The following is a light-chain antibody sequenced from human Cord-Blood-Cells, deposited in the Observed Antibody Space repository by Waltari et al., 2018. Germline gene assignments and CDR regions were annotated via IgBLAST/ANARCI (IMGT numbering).Light chain of an antibody. V-gene: IGLV1-47*01. CDR2: RNN. CDR1: RSNIGSNY. CDR3: AAWDDSLSGPV. J-gene: IGLJ3*02. Sequence: QSVLTQPPSASGTPGHRLTISCSGSRSNIGSNYVYWYQQLPGTAPKLLIYRNNQRPSGVPDRFSGSKSGTSASLAISGLRSEDEADYYCAAWDDSLSGPVFGGGTKLTVL.